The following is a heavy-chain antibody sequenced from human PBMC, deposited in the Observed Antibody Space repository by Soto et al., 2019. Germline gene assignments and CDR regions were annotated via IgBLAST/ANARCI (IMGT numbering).Heavy chain of an antibody. J-gene: IGHJ6*02. CDR3: ARERAVFGVVTYYYGMDV. D-gene: IGHD3-3*01. CDR2: INSDGSST. CDR1: GFTFSSYW. Sequence: EVQLVESGGGLVQPGGSLRLSCAASGFTFSSYWMHWVRQAPGKGLVWVSRINSDGSSTSYEDSVKGRFTISRDNAKNTLYLQMNSLRAEDTAVYYCARERAVFGVVTYYYGMDVWGQGTTVTVSS. V-gene: IGHV3-74*01.